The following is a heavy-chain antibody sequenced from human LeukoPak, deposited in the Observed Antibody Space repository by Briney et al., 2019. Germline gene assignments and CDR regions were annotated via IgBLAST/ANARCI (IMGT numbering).Heavy chain of an antibody. V-gene: IGHV4-39*01. CDR2: IYYSGST. Sequence: SETLSLTCTVSGGSISSSSYFWGWIRQPPGKGLEWIGSIYYSGSTYYNPSLKSRVTISVDTSKNQFSLKLSSVTAADTAVYYCARLSIGITILGGDYFDYWGQGTLVTVSS. D-gene: IGHD3-3*01. CDR3: ARLSIGITILGGDYFDY. CDR1: GGSISSSSYF. J-gene: IGHJ4*02.